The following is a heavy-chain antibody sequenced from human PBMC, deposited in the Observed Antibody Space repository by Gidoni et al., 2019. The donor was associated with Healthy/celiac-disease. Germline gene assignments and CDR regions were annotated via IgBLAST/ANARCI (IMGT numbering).Heavy chain of an antibody. D-gene: IGHD5-12*01. V-gene: IGHV1-24*01. J-gene: IGHJ4*02. Sequence: QVQLVQSGAEVKKPGASVKVSCKVSGYTLTDLSMHWVRQAPGKGLEWMVGFDPEDGETIYAQKFQGRVTMTEDTSTDTAYMELSSLRSEDTAVYYCATPPKMATILAPVYYFDYWGQGTLVTVSS. CDR3: ATPPKMATILAPVYYFDY. CDR2: FDPEDGET. CDR1: GYTLTDLS.